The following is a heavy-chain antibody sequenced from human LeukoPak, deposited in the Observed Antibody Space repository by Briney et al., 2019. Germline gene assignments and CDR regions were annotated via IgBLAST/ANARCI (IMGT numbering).Heavy chain of an antibody. J-gene: IGHJ3*02. CDR3: GNQLRGDAFDI. Sequence: GASVKVSCEASGYTFTNYYMHWVRQAPGQGLEWMGIINPSDGSTNYAQQFQGRVTMTRDTSTSTVYMDLSSLRSEDTAVYYCGNQLRGDAFDIWGQGTMVTVSS. CDR2: INPSDGST. CDR1: GYTFTNYY. D-gene: IGHD4-17*01. V-gene: IGHV1-46*01.